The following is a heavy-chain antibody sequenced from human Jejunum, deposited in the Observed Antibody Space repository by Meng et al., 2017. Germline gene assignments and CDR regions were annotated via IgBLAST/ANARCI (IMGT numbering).Heavy chain of an antibody. V-gene: IGHV3-7*01. Sequence: GGSLRPSCAADEFPLSGFWMSWVRQAPGKGLEWVANIKQDGSEKNYVDSVKGRFIISRDNAKNSVYLQIRSLRAEDTAVYYCARGKRAVGDDLDIWGQGTKVTVSS. D-gene: IGHD6-19*01. J-gene: IGHJ3*02. CDR2: IKQDGSEK. CDR1: EFPLSGFW. CDR3: ARGKRAVGDDLDI.